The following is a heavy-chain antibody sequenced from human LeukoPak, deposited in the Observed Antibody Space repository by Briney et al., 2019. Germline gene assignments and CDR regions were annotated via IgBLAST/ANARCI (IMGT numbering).Heavy chain of an antibody. CDR1: GGSFSGYY. Sequence: SETLSLTCAVYGGSFSGYYWSWIRQPPGKGLEWIGEINHSGSTNYNQSLKSRVTISVDTSKNQFSLKLSSVTAADTAVYYCGRGSPLGAGPRGMDVWGQGTTVTVSS. D-gene: IGHD7-27*01. J-gene: IGHJ6*02. V-gene: IGHV4-34*01. CDR2: INHSGST. CDR3: GRGSPLGAGPRGMDV.